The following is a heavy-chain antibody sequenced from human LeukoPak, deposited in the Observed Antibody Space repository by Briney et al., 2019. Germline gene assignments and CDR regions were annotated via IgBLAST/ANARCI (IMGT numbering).Heavy chain of an antibody. CDR3: AKDLPSEFEAVVVVAATLPWFDP. V-gene: IGHV3-30*02. CDR1: GFTFSSYG. Sequence: GGSLRLSCAASGFTFSSYGMHWVRQAPGKGLEWVAFIRYDGSNKYYAGSVKGRFTISRDNSKNTLYLQMNSLRAEDTAVYYCAKDLPSEFEAVVVVAATLPWFDPWGQGTLVTVSS. CDR2: IRYDGSNK. D-gene: IGHD2-15*01. J-gene: IGHJ5*02.